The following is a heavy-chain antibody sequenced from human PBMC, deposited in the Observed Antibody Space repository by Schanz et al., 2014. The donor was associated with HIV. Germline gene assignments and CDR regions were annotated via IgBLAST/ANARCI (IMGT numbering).Heavy chain of an antibody. D-gene: IGHD1-1*01. J-gene: IGHJ6*02. CDR2: IIPLSGTP. Sequence: QVQLVQSGAEVKKPGSSVKVACKASGGTFRSNAITWVRQAPGQGLEWMGGIIPLSGTPFYAQKFQGRVAITADKSTGTVYMDLGSLTSEDTAVYFCARDIKYDDPFQYGMDVWGQGTTVSVSS. CDR3: ARDIKYDDPFQYGMDV. V-gene: IGHV1-69*06. CDR1: GGTFRSNA.